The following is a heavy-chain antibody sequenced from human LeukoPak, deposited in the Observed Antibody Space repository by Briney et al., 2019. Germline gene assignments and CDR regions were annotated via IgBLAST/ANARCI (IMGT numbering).Heavy chain of an antibody. J-gene: IGHJ4*02. CDR2: ISSSSSYI. Sequence: PGGSLRLSCAASGFTFSSYWMSWVRQAPGKGLEWVSSISSSSSYIYYADSVKGRFTISRDNAKNSLYLQMNSLRAEDTAVYYCARGGTVTTDFDYWGQGTLVTVSS. CDR1: GFTFSSYW. V-gene: IGHV3-21*01. CDR3: ARGGTVTTDFDY. D-gene: IGHD4-11*01.